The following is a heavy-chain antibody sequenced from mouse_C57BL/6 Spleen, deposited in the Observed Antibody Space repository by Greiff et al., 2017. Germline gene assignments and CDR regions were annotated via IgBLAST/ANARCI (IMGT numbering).Heavy chain of an antibody. CDR3: TRPRDYYAMDY. V-gene: IGHV5-17*01. Sequence: EVMLVESGGGLVKPGGSLKLSCAASGFTFSDYGMHWVRQAPEKGLEWVAYISSGSSTIYYADTVKGRFTISRDNAKNTLFLQMTSLRSEDTAMYYRTRPRDYYAMDYWGQGTSVTVSS. CDR2: ISSGSSTI. J-gene: IGHJ4*01. CDR1: GFTFSDYG.